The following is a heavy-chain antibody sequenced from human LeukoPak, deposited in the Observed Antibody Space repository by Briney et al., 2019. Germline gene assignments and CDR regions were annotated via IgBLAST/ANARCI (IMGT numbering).Heavy chain of an antibody. CDR2: ISYDGSNK. CDR3: ARGGRSSGYA. V-gene: IGHV3-30-3*01. J-gene: IGHJ4*02. D-gene: IGHD3-22*01. CDR1: GFTFSSYA. Sequence: PGGSLRLSCAASGFTFSSYAMHWVRQAPGKGLEWVAVISYDGSNKYYADSVKGRFTISRDNSKNTLYLQMNSLRAEDTAVYYCARGGRSSGYAWGQGTLVTVSS.